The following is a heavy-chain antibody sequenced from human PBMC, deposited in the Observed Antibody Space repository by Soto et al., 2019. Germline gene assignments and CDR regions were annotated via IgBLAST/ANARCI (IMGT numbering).Heavy chain of an antibody. Sequence: PSETLXLTFTVSGGSISSCCYYWSWIRQHPGKGLEWIGYIYYSGSTYYNPSLKSGVTISVDTSKNQFSLKLSSVAAADTAVYYCASLAYSGWYGNFDYWGQGTLVTVSS. J-gene: IGHJ4*02. V-gene: IGHV4-31*03. CDR3: ASLAYSGWYGNFDY. CDR1: GGSISSCCYY. CDR2: IYYSGST. D-gene: IGHD6-19*01.